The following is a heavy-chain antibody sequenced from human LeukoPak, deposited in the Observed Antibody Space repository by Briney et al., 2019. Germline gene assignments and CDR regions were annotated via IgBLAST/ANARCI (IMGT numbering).Heavy chain of an antibody. CDR3: AKEEMRDGYNLDFDY. Sequence: GRSLRLSCAASGFTSSRYAMSWAPQAPGKGLEGVSAISGSGGSKYYADSVKGRFTIARDNSKKTLYLQMNSLRAEDTAVYYCAKEEMRDGYNLDFDYWGQGTLVTVSS. V-gene: IGHV3-23*01. CDR1: GFTSSRYA. D-gene: IGHD5-24*01. CDR2: ISGSGGSK. J-gene: IGHJ4*02.